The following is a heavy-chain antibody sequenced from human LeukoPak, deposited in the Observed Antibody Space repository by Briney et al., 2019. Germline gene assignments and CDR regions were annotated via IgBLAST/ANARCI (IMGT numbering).Heavy chain of an antibody. CDR3: ARGGLRSISVYYYYYMDV. D-gene: IGHD4-17*01. J-gene: IGHJ6*03. CDR1: GYTFTSYD. CDR2: MNPNSGNT. Sequence: ASVTVSCKASGYTFTSYDINWVRQATGQGLEWMGWMNPNSGNTGYAQKFQGRVTITRNTSISTAYMELSSLRSEDTAVYYCARGGLRSISVYYYYYMDVWGKGTTVTVSS. V-gene: IGHV1-8*03.